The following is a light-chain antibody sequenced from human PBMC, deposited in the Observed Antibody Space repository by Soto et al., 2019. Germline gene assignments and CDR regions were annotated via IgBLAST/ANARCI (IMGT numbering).Light chain of an antibody. V-gene: IGKV3-11*01. Sequence: EIVLTQSPATLSLSPGERATLSCRASRSVSSYLAWYQQKPGQAPRLLIYHASNRATGIPARFSGSGSGTDFSLTISSLEPEDFAVYYCQQRSSWPLTFGGGTTVDIK. CDR1: RSVSSY. J-gene: IGKJ4*01. CDR2: HAS. CDR3: QQRSSWPLT.